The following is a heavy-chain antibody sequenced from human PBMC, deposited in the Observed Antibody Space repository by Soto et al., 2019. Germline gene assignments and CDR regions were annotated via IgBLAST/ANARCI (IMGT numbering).Heavy chain of an antibody. J-gene: IGHJ6*02. CDR3: VTLCGGSCYYGVDV. CDR2: ISSATSDI. CDR1: GFTFSLYT. D-gene: IGHD2-15*01. V-gene: IGHV3-21*06. Sequence: GGSLRLSCAASGFTFSLYTMTWVRQAPGKGLEWVSSISSATSDIYYADSVKGRFTISRDNAKNSHYLQMNSLTAEDTAVYYCVTLCGGSCYYGVDVWGQGTTVTVSS.